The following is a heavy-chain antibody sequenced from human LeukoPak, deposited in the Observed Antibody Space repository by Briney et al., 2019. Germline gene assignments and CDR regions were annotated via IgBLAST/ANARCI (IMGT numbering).Heavy chain of an antibody. CDR1: GFTFSSYE. CDR3: ARDGTYSGSYYGFSFDY. J-gene: IGHJ4*02. V-gene: IGHV3-48*03. CDR2: ISSSGSTI. D-gene: IGHD1-26*01. Sequence: GGSLRLSCAASGFTFSSYEMNWVRQAPGKGLEWVSYISSSGSTIYYADSVKGRFTISRDNAKNSLYLQMNSLRAEDTAVYYCARDGTYSGSYYGFSFDYWGQGTLVTVSS.